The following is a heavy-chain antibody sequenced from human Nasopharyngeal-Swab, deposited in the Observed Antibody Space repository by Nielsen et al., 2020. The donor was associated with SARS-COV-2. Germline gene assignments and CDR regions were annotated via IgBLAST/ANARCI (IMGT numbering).Heavy chain of an antibody. CDR3: ARDLGIAAAGLTLYNWFDP. J-gene: IGHJ5*02. CDR1: GDSITSYY. Sequence: SETLSLTCTVSGDSITSYYWNWIRQFPGKGLEWIGYIHDSGNSFYNPSLKSRVTMSVDTSRSHFSLSLSSVTAADTAVYYCARDLGIAAAGLTLYNWFDPWGQGTLVTVSS. D-gene: IGHD6-13*01. V-gene: IGHV4-59*01. CDR2: IHDSGNS.